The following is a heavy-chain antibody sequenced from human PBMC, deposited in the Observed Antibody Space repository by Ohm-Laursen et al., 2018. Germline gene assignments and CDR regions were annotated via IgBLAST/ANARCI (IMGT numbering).Heavy chain of an antibody. CDR3: ARDLRFREYYYYGMDV. Sequence: GSLRLSCTASGFTFSSYEMNWVRQAPGKGLEWVSYISATGSTIYYGDSVKGRFTISRDNAKNSLYLQMNSLRAEDTAVYYCARDLRFREYYYYGMDVWGQGTTVTVSS. J-gene: IGHJ6*02. V-gene: IGHV3-48*03. CDR2: ISATGSTI. CDR1: GFTFSSYE. D-gene: IGHD4-17*01.